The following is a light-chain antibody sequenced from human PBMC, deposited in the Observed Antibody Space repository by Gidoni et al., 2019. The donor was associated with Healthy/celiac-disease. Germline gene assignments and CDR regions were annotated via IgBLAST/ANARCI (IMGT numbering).Light chain of an antibody. CDR2: AAS. CDR1: QGISSY. J-gene: IGKJ1*01. CDR3: QQSYSTPPWT. V-gene: IGKV1-39*01. Sequence: DIQMTQSPSSLSASVGDRVTITCRASQGISSYLNWYQQTPGKAPKLLIYAASSLQSGVPSRFSGSGSGTDFTLTISSLQPEDFATYYCQQSYSTPPWTFGQGTKVEIK.